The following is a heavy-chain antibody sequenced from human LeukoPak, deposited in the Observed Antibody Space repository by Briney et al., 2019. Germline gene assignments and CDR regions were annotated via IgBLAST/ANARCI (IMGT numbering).Heavy chain of an antibody. Sequence: SETLSLTCNVSGGSISSGGYYWSWIRQPPGKGLEWIGYIYHSGSTYYNPSLKSRVTISVDRSKNQFSLKLSSVTAADTAVYYCASRLWYFDYWGQGTLVTVSS. CDR3: ASRLWYFDY. V-gene: IGHV4-30-2*01. CDR2: IYHSGST. CDR1: GGSISSGGYY. J-gene: IGHJ4*02. D-gene: IGHD2-21*01.